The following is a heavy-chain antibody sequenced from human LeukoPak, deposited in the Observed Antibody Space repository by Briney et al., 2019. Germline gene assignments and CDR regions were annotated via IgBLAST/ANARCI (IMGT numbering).Heavy chain of an antibody. V-gene: IGHV4-61*02. CDR1: GVSISSGYYY. CDR2: IHTSGST. J-gene: IGHJ4*02. D-gene: IGHD3-22*01. Sequence: SETLSLTCTVSGVSISSGYYYWGWLRQPAGEGLEWIGRIHTSGSTAYNPSLKSRVTVSGDTSKKQFSLKLSTVTPAATAVDSCASGRYYDDSGGDKSSWGWGQVTLVTVSS. CDR3: ASGRYYDDSGGDKSSWG.